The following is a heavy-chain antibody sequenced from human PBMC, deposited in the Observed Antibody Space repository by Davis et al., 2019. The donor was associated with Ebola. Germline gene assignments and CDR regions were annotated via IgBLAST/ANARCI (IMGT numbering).Heavy chain of an antibody. CDR3: ARHKYCGADCYSGYLDF. D-gene: IGHD2-21*02. J-gene: IGHJ4*02. V-gene: IGHV4-59*08. Sequence: SETLSLTCTVPGGPISSYYWSWIRQPPGKGLEWIGYIYYSGSTNYNPSLKSRVTISVDTSKNQFSLKLSSVTAADTAVYYCARHKYCGADCYSGYLDFWGQGTLVTVSS. CDR1: GGPISSYY. CDR2: IYYSGST.